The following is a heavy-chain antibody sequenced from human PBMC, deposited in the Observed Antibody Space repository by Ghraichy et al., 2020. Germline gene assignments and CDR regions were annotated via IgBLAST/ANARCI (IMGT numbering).Heavy chain of an antibody. V-gene: IGHV3-30*18. CDR3: AKVVDGAPPQPADH. Sequence: GGSLRLSCAASGFTFSSYGMHWVRQAPGKGLEWVAVISYDGSNKYYADSVKGRFTISRDNSKNTLYLQMNSLTTEDTAVYYCAKVVDGAPPQPADHWGQGTLVTVSS. J-gene: IGHJ4*02. D-gene: IGHD3-10*01. CDR2: ISYDGSNK. CDR1: GFTFSSYG.